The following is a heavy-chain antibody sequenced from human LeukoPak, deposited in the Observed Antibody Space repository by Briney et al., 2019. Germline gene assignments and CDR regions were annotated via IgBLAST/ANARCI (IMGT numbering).Heavy chain of an antibody. D-gene: IGHD6-13*01. CDR3: ARDSIAAAGNFDY. CDR2: ISSSSSYI. J-gene: IGHJ4*02. CDR1: GFTFSSYS. V-gene: IGHV3-21*01. Sequence: GGSLILSCAASGFTFSSYSMNWVRQAPGKGLEWVSSISSSSSYIYYADSVKGRFTISRDNAKNSLYLQMNSLRAEDTAVYYCARDSIAAAGNFDYWGQGTLVTVSS.